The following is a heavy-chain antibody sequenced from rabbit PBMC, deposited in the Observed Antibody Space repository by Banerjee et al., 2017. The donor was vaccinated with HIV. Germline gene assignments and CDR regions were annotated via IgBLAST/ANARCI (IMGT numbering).Heavy chain of an antibody. CDR1: GIDFSSYYW. D-gene: IGHD7-1*01. J-gene: IGHJ4*01. CDR3: TRDFTGVIGWNFNL. V-gene: IGHV1S43*01. CDR2: IWTGSSST. Sequence: QQQLEESGGGLVTPGGTLTLPCKASGIDFSSYYWLCCVRPAPGKGLEWIGCIWTGSSSTDYASWVNGRFSISRSTSLNTVTLQMTSLTAADTATYFCTRDFTGVIGWNFNLWGPGTLVTVS.